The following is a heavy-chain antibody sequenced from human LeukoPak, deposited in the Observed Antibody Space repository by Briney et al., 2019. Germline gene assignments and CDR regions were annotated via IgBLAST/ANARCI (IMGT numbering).Heavy chain of an antibody. CDR1: GFTFSSYA. CDR2: ISYDGSNK. D-gene: IGHD3-22*01. Sequence: GGSLRLSCAASGFTFSSYAMPWVRQAPGKGLEWVAVISYDGSNKYYADSVKGRFTISRDNSKNTLYLQMNSLRAEDTAVYYCARDPTYYYDSSGYYYMSLMYYFDYWGQGTLVTVSS. J-gene: IGHJ4*02. CDR3: ARDPTYYYDSSGYYYMSLMYYFDY. V-gene: IGHV3-30-3*01.